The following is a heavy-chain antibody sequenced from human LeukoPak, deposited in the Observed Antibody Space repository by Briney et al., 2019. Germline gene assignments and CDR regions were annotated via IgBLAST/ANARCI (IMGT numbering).Heavy chain of an antibody. V-gene: IGHV5-51*01. D-gene: IGHD2-15*01. CDR3: ARRGFCSGGNCFSNAFDI. CDR2: IYPGDSDS. Sequence: GESLQISCKGSEYSFTMYWIAWVRQMPGKGLEWMGIIYPGDSDSRYSPSFQGQVTISADKSISTAYLQWSSLKASDTAMYYCARRGFCSGGNCFSNAFDIWGQGTMVTVSS. J-gene: IGHJ3*02. CDR1: EYSFTMYW.